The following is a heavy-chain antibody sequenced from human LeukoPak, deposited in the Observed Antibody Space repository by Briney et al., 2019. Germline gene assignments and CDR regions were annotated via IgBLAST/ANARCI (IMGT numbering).Heavy chain of an antibody. V-gene: IGHV4-39*01. CDR1: GGSISSTTYY. Sequence: SETLSLTCTVSGGSISSTTYYLGWIRRPPGKGLEWIGSIYYSGSTYYDPSLKSRVTVSVDTSKNQFSLILSSVTAADTAVYYCVRGSTLRHYQYWGQGTLVTVSS. CDR3: VRGSTLRHYQY. J-gene: IGHJ4*02. CDR2: IYYSGST. D-gene: IGHD3-16*01.